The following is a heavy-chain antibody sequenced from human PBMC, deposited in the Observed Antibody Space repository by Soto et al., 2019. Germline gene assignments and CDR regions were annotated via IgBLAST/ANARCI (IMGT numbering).Heavy chain of an antibody. CDR3: ARDVVKFGYYYDSSGYSN. CDR1: GGTFSSYA. D-gene: IGHD3-22*01. V-gene: IGHV1-69*13. CDR2: IIPIFGTA. J-gene: IGHJ4*02. Sequence: GASVKVSCKASGGTFSSYAISWVRQAPGQGLEWMGGIIPIFGTANYAQKFQGRVTITADESTSTAYMELSSLRSEDTAVYYCARDVVKFGYYYDSSGYSNWGQGTLVTVSS.